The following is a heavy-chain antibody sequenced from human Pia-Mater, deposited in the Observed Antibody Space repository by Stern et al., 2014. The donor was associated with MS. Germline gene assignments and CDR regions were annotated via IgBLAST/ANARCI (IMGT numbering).Heavy chain of an antibody. CDR3: ASGYSSGWVFDY. Sequence: EVQLVESGGGLVQPGGSLRLSCAASGFTFSSYWLHWVRQAPGKGLVRVSRINTDGSSTSYADSVKGRFTISIDNAKNTLYLQMNSLRAEDTAVYYCASGYSSGWVFDYWGQGTLVTVSS. J-gene: IGHJ4*02. V-gene: IGHV3-74*02. CDR1: GFTFSSYW. CDR2: INTDGSST. D-gene: IGHD6-19*01.